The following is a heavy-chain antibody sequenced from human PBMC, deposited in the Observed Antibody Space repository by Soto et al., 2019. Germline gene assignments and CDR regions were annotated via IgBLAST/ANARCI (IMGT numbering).Heavy chain of an antibody. CDR2: ISYTGSPT. Sequence: EVQLVESGGDLVQPGGSLRLSCAASGFTLSNYEMNWVRQAPGKGLEWVAYISYTGSPTNYADSVKGRFTISRDNARDSLHLQMNSLRVEDSAVYYCVRDRTATVPTSIDYWGHGTLVTVSS. CDR1: GFTLSNYE. CDR3: VRDRTATVPTSIDY. J-gene: IGHJ4*01. V-gene: IGHV3-48*03. D-gene: IGHD4-4*01.